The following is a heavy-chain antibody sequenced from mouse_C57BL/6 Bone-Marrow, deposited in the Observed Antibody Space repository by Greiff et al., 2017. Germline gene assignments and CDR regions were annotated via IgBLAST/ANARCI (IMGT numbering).Heavy chain of an antibody. V-gene: IGHV5-15*04. D-gene: IGHD1-1*01. Sequence: EVMLVESGGGLVQPGGSLKLSCAASGFTFSDYGMAWVRQAPRKGPEWVAFISNLAYSIYYADTVTGRFTISRENAKNTLYLEMSSVRSEDTAMYYCARVYYYGSSYAMDYWGQGTSVTVSS. CDR2: ISNLAYSI. J-gene: IGHJ4*01. CDR3: ARVYYYGSSYAMDY. CDR1: GFTFSDYG.